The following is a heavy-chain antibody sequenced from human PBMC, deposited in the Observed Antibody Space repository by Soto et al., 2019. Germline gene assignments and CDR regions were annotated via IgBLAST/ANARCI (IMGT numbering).Heavy chain of an antibody. D-gene: IGHD3-10*01. CDR2: ISYDGSNK. V-gene: IGHV3-30-3*01. Sequence: GGSLRLSCAASGFTFSSYAMHWVRQAPGKGLEWVAVISYDGSNKYYADSVKGRFTISRDNSKNTLYLQMNSLRAEDTAVYYCARDPRYYGSGSPPEYWGQGTLVTVSS. CDR3: ARDPRYYGSGSPPEY. J-gene: IGHJ4*02. CDR1: GFTFSSYA.